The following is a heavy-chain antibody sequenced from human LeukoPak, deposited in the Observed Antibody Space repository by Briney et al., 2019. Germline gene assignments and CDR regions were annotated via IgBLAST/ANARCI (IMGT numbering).Heavy chain of an antibody. D-gene: IGHD3-22*01. CDR3: ARKSSGYYFGPRWFDP. CDR2: INHSGST. CDR1: GGSFSGYY. V-gene: IGHV4-34*01. J-gene: IGHJ5*02. Sequence: SETLSLTCAVYGGSFSGYYWSWIRQPPGKGLEWIGEINHSGSTNYNPSLKSRVTISVDTSKNQFSLKLSSVTAADTPVYYCARKSSGYYFGPRWFDPWGQGTLVTVSS.